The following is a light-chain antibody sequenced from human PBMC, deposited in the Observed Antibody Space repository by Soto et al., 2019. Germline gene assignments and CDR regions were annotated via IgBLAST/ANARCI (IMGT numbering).Light chain of an antibody. V-gene: IGKV3-20*01. CDR2: GAS. CDR3: QQYFSSPRT. CDR1: QSVSSSY. J-gene: IGKJ4*01. Sequence: EIVLTQSPGTLSLSPGERATLSCRASQSVSSSYLAWYQQKPGQAPRLLIYGASSRATGIPDRFSGSGSETDFTLTISRLEPEDFAVYYCQQYFSSPRTFGGGTKVEI.